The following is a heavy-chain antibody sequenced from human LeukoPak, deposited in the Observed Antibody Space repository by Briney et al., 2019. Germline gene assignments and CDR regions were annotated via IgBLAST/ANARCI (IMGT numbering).Heavy chain of an antibody. CDR2: LIPILGIA. CDR3: ASNIVVVLDAFDI. CDR1: GGTVSSYT. D-gene: IGHD2-21*01. J-gene: IGHJ3*02. V-gene: IGHV1-69*02. Sequence: SVKVSCKASGGTVSSYTISWVRQAPGQGLEWMGRLIPILGIANYARKFQGRVTITADKSTSTAYMELSSLRSEDTAMYYCASNIVVVLDAFDIWGQGTMVTVSS.